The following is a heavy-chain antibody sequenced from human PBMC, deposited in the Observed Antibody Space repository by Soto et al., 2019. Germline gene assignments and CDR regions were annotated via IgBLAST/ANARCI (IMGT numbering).Heavy chain of an antibody. V-gene: IGHV1-58*01. CDR2: IVVGSGNT. J-gene: IGHJ4*02. CDR3: AADPLHAENFVY. CDR1: GFTFTSSA. Sequence: SVKVSCKASGFTFTSSAVQWVRQARGQRLEWIGWIVVGSGNTNYAQKFQERVTITRDMSTSTAYMELSSLRSEDTAVYYCAADPLHAENFVYWGQGTLVTVSS.